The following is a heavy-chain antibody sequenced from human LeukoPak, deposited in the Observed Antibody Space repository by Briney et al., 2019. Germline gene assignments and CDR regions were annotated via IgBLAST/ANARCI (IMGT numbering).Heavy chain of an antibody. V-gene: IGHV1-69*04. D-gene: IGHD3-22*01. Sequence: ASVKVSCKASGGTISSYAISWVRQAPGQGLEWMGRIIPILGIPKYAQKFQGRVTITADKSTSTAYLELSSLRSEDTAVYYCTRDSGDSSGYFDYWGQGTLVIVSS. CDR1: GGTISSYA. J-gene: IGHJ4*02. CDR2: IIPILGIP. CDR3: TRDSGDSSGYFDY.